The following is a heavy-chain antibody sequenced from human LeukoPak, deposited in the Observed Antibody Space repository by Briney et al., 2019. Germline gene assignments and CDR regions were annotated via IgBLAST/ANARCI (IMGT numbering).Heavy chain of an antibody. J-gene: IGHJ4*02. CDR1: GFTFDDYA. Sequence: GGSLRLSCAASGFTFDDYAMHWVRHAPGKGLEWVSGISWNSGSIGYADSVKGRFTISRENAKNSLYLQMNSLRAEDTALYYCAKGSSGWYSAYDYWGQGTLVTVSS. D-gene: IGHD6-19*01. CDR3: AKGSSGWYSAYDY. CDR2: ISWNSGSI. V-gene: IGHV3-9*01.